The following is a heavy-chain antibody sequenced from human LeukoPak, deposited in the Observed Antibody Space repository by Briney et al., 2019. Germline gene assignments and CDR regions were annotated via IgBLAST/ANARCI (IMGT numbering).Heavy chain of an antibody. D-gene: IGHD3-10*01. V-gene: IGHV3-53*01. CDR1: GFTVSSNY. CDR2: IYSGGST. CDR3: ARDALYGSGSYCDY. J-gene: IGHJ4*02. Sequence: GGSLRLSCAASGFTVSSNYMSWVRQAPGKGLEWVSVIYSGGSTYYADSVKGRFTISRDNSKNTLYLQTNSLRAEDTAVYYCARDALYGSGSYCDYWGQGTLVTVSS.